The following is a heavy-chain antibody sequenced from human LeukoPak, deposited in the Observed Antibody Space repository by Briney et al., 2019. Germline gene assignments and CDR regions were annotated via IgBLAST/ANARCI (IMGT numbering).Heavy chain of an antibody. CDR1: GFTFSSYA. D-gene: IGHD2-2*02. CDR2: ISYDGSNK. CDR3: ARDSAIPAPGTFDI. Sequence: GGSLRLSCAASGFTFSSYAMHWVRQAPGKGLEWVAVISYDGSNKYYADSVKGRFTISRDNSKNTLYLQMNSLRAEDTAVYYCARDSAIPAPGTFDIWGQGTMLTVSS. V-gene: IGHV3-30*04. J-gene: IGHJ3*02.